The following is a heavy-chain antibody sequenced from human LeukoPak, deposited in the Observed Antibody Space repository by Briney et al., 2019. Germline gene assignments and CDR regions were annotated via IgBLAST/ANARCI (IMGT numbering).Heavy chain of an antibody. Sequence: PSRTLSLTCTVSGGSISTFYWSWIRQSPGKGPEWNGYIYDSGSTNYNPSLKNRVTISLDMSKNQFSLKLRSVTAADTAVYYCARDLSLGRGIFDYWGQGTLVTVSS. D-gene: IGHD3-10*01. CDR2: IYDSGST. CDR1: GGSISTFY. J-gene: IGHJ4*02. CDR3: ARDLSLGRGIFDY. V-gene: IGHV4-59*01.